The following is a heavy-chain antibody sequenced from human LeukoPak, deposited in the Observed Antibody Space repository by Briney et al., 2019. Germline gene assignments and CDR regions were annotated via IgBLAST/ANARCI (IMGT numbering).Heavy chain of an antibody. Sequence: GGSLRLSCAASGFTFSSYGMHWVRQAPGKGLEWVALISHSGSEKYYADSVEGRFTISRDNSRNTLYLQMNSLSVEDTAFYYCAKDLANSWTIDYWGQGTLVTVSS. CDR1: GFTFSSYG. CDR2: ISHSGSEK. J-gene: IGHJ4*02. CDR3: AKDLANSWTIDY. V-gene: IGHV3-30*19. D-gene: IGHD1-1*01.